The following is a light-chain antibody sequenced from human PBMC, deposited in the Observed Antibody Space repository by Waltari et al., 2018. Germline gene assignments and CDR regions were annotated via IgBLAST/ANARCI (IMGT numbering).Light chain of an antibody. J-gene: IGKJ5*01. Sequence: EIVMTQSPVTLSVSPGERATLSCRASQSVSSSLAWYQQKPGQAPRLLIYGASTRATGIPARFSGSGSGTEFTLTISSLQSEDLAIDYCQQYDNWPPITFGQGTRLEIK. CDR2: GAS. CDR1: QSVSSS. V-gene: IGKV3-15*01. CDR3: QQYDNWPPIT.